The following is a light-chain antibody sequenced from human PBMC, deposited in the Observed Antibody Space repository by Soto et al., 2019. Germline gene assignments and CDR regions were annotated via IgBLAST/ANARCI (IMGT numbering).Light chain of an antibody. CDR1: QSVSSSY. CDR2: GAS. J-gene: IGKJ2*01. Sequence: EIVLTQSPGTLSLSPGERATLSCRASQSVSSSYLAWYQQKPGQAPRLLIYGASSRVTGIPDRFSGSGSATDFTLTISRLEPEDFAVYYCHQYCSSPPYTFGQGTKLEIK. CDR3: HQYCSSPPYT. V-gene: IGKV3-20*01.